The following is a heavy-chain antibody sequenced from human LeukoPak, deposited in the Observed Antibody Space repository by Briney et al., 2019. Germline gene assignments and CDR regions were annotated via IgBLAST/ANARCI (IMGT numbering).Heavy chain of an antibody. CDR2: IYYSGST. CDR3: ARWADEYDYVWGSWAY. D-gene: IGHD3-16*01. J-gene: IGHJ4*02. V-gene: IGHV4-39*01. CDR1: GGCISSSSYY. Sequence: SETLSLTCTVSGGCISSSSYYWGWIRQPPGKGLEWIGSIYYSGSTYYNPSLKSRVTISVDTSKNQFSLKLSSVTAADTAVYYCARWADEYDYVWGSWAYWGQGTLVTVSS.